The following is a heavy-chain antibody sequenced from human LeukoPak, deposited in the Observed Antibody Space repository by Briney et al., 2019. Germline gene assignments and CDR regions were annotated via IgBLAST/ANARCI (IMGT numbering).Heavy chain of an antibody. J-gene: IGHJ5*02. CDR1: GGSISSGSYY. CDR2: IYTSGST. CDR3: ARGDIVATSYFGEWFDP. V-gene: IGHV4-61*02. D-gene: IGHD5-12*01. Sequence: SETLSLTCTVSGGSISSGSYYWSWIRQPAGKGLEWIGRIYTSGSTNYNPSLKSRVTISVDTSKNQFSLKLSSVTAADTAVYYCARGDIVATSYFGEWFDPWGQGTLVTVSS.